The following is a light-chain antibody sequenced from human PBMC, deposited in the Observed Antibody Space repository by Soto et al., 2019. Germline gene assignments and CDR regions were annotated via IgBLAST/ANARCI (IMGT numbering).Light chain of an antibody. CDR1: GSSIGTST. J-gene: IGLJ2*01. V-gene: IGLV1-44*01. Sequence: QSVLTQPHSAAGTPGQRVTISCSGSGSSIGTSTVNWYRQLPGTAPKLLIYGDNQRPSGVPDRFSGSTSGTSASLAISGHQSEDEADYYCAAWDGSRTTVPFGGGTELTV. CDR3: AAWDGSRTTVP. CDR2: GDN.